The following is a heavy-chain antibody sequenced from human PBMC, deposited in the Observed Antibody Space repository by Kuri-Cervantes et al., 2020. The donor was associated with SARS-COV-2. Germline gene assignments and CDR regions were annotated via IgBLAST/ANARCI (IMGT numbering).Heavy chain of an antibody. CDR1: GFTFDDYA. CDR3: VRGSWDDFWSGFYNDFDY. J-gene: IGHJ4*02. CDR2: ISWNSDNI. D-gene: IGHD3-3*01. Sequence: SLKISCAASGFTFDDYATHWVRQGPGKGLEWVSGISWNSDNIGYADSVKGRFTISRDNAKNSLYLQMNSLRAEDTAVYFCVRGSWDDFWSGFYNDFDYWGQGTLVTVSS. V-gene: IGHV3-9*01.